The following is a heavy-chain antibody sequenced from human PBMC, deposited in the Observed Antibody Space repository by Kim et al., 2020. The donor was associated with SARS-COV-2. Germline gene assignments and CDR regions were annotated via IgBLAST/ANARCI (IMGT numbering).Heavy chain of an antibody. CDR3: ARLLRAPHYDGSGYSLRAFDI. J-gene: IGHJ3*02. Sequence: SETLSLTCTVSGVSISGFFWTWIRQPPGKGLEWIGYIYYSGSTNYNPSLNSGVTLSVDTSRNQFSLKLTSVTAADTAVYYCARLLRAPHYDGSGYSLRAFDIWGQGTLVTVSS. CDR2: IYYSGST. D-gene: IGHD3-22*01. CDR1: GVSISGFF. V-gene: IGHV4-59*08.